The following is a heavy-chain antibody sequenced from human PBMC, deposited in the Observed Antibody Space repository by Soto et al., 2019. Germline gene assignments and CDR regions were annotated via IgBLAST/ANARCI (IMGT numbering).Heavy chain of an antibody. CDR2: ISYDGTNI. V-gene: IGHV3-30-3*01. D-gene: IGHD6-19*01. CDR1: GFTFSTYP. CDR3: ARAQGYSSGWYLGCPDY. J-gene: IGHJ4*02. Sequence: GGSLRLSCAASGFTFSTYPMHWVRQAPGKGLEWVAVISYDGTNIYYADSVKGRFTISRDNSKNTPYLQMNSLRAEDTAVYYCARAQGYSSGWYLGCPDYWGQGTLVTVSS.